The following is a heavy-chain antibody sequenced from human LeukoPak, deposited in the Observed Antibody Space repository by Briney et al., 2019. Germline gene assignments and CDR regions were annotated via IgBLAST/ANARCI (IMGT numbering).Heavy chain of an antibody. Sequence: GGSLRLSCAASGFTFSNAWMSWVRQAPGKGLEWVSVMTNGGSGTGYADSVKGRFTISRDNAKNTLYLQMNSLRAEDTAVYYCARHQGYRIDYWGQGTLVTVSS. D-gene: IGHD3-16*02. CDR3: ARHQGYRIDY. CDR2: MTNGGSGT. V-gene: IGHV3-74*01. J-gene: IGHJ4*02. CDR1: GFTFSNAW.